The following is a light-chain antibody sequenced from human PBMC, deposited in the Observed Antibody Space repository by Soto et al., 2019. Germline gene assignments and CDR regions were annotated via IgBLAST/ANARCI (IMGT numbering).Light chain of an antibody. J-gene: IGLJ1*01. CDR2: QVT. CDR3: TSFSSSTSLYV. Sequence: QSALPHPASVSGPRGRSITISCPCPTRDITGYNYISWYQQLPGKAPKLMIYQVTIRPSGISNRFSGSKSGNTVSLTISGLQAEDEADYYCTSFSSSTSLYVLGTGTKATVL. V-gene: IGLV2-14*01. CDR1: TRDITGYNY.